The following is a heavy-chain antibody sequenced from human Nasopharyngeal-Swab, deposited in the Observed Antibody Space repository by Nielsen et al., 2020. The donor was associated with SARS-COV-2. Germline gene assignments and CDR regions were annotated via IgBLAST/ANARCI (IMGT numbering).Heavy chain of an antibody. V-gene: IGHV3-7*01. CDR2: IKQDGSEK. CDR3: ARVGLFDY. Sequence: GESLKISCAASGFTFSSYWMSWVRQAPGKGLEWVANIKQDGSEKYYVDSVKGRFTISRDNAKNSLYLQLNSLRAEDTAVYYCARVGLFDYWGQGTLVTVSS. CDR1: GFTFSSYW. J-gene: IGHJ4*02.